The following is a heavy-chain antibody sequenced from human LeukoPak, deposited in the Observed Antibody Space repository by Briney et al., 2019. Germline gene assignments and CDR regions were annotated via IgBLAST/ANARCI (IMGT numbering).Heavy chain of an antibody. Sequence: SETPSLTCAVYGGSFSGYYWSWIRQPPGKGLEWIGEINHSGSTNYNPSLKSRVTISVDTSKNQFSLKLSSVTAADTAVYYCASYTPAFDIWGQGTMVTVSS. CDR1: GGSFSGYY. CDR2: INHSGST. J-gene: IGHJ3*02. D-gene: IGHD3-16*01. V-gene: IGHV4-34*01. CDR3: ASYTPAFDI.